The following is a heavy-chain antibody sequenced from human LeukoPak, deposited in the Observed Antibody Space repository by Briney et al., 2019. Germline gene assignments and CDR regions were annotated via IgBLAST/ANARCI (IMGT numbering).Heavy chain of an antibody. CDR1: GYTLIELS. V-gene: IGHV1-24*01. J-gene: IGHJ3*02. D-gene: IGHD6-13*01. Sequence: ASVKVSCKVSGYTLIELSMHWVRQAPGKGLEWMGGFDPEDGETIYAQKFQGRVTMTEDTSTDTAYMELSSLRSDDTAVYYCASAIAAANDAFDIWGQGTMVTVSS. CDR3: ASAIAAANDAFDI. CDR2: FDPEDGET.